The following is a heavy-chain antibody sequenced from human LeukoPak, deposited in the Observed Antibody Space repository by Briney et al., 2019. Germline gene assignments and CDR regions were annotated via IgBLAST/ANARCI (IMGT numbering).Heavy chain of an antibody. D-gene: IGHD2-2*03. CDR3: ARVDKDYPYYFDY. V-gene: IGHV3-11*01. Sequence: GGSQRLSCAASGFTFSDYYMSWIRQAPGKGLEWVSYISSSGSTIYYADSVKGRFTISRDNAKNSLYLQMNSLRAEDTAVYYCARVDKDYPYYFDYWGQGTLVTVSS. CDR1: GFTFSDYY. CDR2: ISSSGSTI. J-gene: IGHJ4*02.